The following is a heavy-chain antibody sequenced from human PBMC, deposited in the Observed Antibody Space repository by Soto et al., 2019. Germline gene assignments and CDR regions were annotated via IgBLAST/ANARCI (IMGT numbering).Heavy chain of an antibody. CDR1: GGSISSYY. Sequence: LSLTCTVSGGSISSYYWSWIRQPPGKGLEWIGYIYYSGSTNYNPSLKSRVTISVDTSKNQFSLKLSSVTAADTAVYYCARDTIVVVPAAQKGYYYYGMDVWGQGTTVTVSS. CDR2: IYYSGST. CDR3: ARDTIVVVPAAQKGYYYYGMDV. J-gene: IGHJ6*02. V-gene: IGHV4-59*01. D-gene: IGHD2-2*01.